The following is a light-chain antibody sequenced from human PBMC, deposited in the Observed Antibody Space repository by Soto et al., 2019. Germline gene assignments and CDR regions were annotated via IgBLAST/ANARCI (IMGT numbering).Light chain of an antibody. V-gene: IGKV1-5*01. Sequence: DIQMTQSPSALSASVGDRVTISCRASQTISNWLAWYQQKPGKAPKLLIYDASSLESGVPSRFSGSGSGTEFTLTISSLQPDDFATYCCQQYNSYSWTFGQGTKVDIK. CDR3: QQYNSYSWT. CDR1: QTISNW. J-gene: IGKJ1*01. CDR2: DAS.